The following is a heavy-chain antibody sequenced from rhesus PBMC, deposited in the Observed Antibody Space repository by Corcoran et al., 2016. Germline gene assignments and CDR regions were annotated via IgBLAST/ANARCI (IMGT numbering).Heavy chain of an antibody. CDR1: GVSIGNSW. Sequence: QVQLQESGPGLVKSSETLSLTCTVSGVSIGNSWWSWIRWSPGKGLEWIGEINANSGVTNTNPSLKSRVIFSRDASKNQFSLRLSSMTPADTAVYYCAKNAVGTTNNYGLNSWGQGVVVTVSS. D-gene: IGHD1-44*01. CDR2: INANSGVT. CDR3: AKNAVGTTNNYGLNS. V-gene: IGHV4-80*01. J-gene: IGHJ6*01.